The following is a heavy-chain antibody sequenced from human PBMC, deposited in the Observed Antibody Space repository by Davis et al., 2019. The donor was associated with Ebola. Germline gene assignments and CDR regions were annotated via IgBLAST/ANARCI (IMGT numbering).Heavy chain of an antibody. CDR3: ARVVGATTSWFDP. CDR1: GGSISSYY. D-gene: IGHD1-26*01. CDR2: IYYSGST. J-gene: IGHJ5*02. Sequence: SQTLSLTCAVYGGSISSYYWSWIRQPPGKGLEWIGYIYYSGSTNYNPSLKSRVTISVDTSKNQFSLKLSSVTAADTAVYYCARVVGATTSWFDPWGQGTLVTVSS. V-gene: IGHV4-59*12.